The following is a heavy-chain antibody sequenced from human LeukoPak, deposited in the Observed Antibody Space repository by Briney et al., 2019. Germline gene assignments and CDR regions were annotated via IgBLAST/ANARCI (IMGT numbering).Heavy chain of an antibody. J-gene: IGHJ4*02. CDR1: GYTFTGYY. CDR3: ARATNGGNTIDY. D-gene: IGHD4-23*01. Sequence: GASVKVSCKASGYTFTGYYMHWVRQAPGQGLEWMGWINPNSGGTNYAQKFQGRVTMTRDTSLSTAYMELTSLTSDDTAVYYCARATNGGNTIDYWGQGTLVTVSS. V-gene: IGHV1-2*02. CDR2: INPNSGGT.